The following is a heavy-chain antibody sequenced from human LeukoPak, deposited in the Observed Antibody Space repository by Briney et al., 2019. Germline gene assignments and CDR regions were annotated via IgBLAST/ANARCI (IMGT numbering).Heavy chain of an antibody. CDR1: GFTFSRYD. Sequence: GGSLRLSCAASGFTFSRYDMHWVRRATGKGLEWVSAIGTAGDTYYPGSVKGRFTISRENAKNSLYLQMSSLGAGDTAVYYCARELSRGYYYYGMDVWGQGTTVTVSS. CDR2: IGTAGDT. CDR3: ARELSRGYYYYGMDV. J-gene: IGHJ6*02. V-gene: IGHV3-13*01.